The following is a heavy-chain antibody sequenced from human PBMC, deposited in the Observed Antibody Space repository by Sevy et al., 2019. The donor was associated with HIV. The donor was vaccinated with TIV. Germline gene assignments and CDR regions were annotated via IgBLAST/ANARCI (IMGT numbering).Heavy chain of an antibody. D-gene: IGHD3-22*01. J-gene: IGHJ4*02. CDR1: GYTLTKLD. CDR2: FDPEDGDT. Sequence: ASVKVSCKVSGYTLTKLDMHWVRQAPGKGLEWMGGFDPEDGDTFYAQKFQGRVTMTEDTSTDTAYMELSSLRSEDTAVYYCITMEYYHNIIGSSSGDYWGQGTLVTVSS. CDR3: ITMEYYHNIIGSSSGDY. V-gene: IGHV1-24*01.